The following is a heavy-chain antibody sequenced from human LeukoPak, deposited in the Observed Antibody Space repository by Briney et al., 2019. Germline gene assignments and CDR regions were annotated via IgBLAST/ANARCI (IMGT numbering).Heavy chain of an antibody. J-gene: IGHJ4*02. CDR2: IYIDGNT. CDR3: ARGDGYNFFDS. D-gene: IGHD5-24*01. V-gene: IGHV3-66*01. CDR1: GFTVSRNY. Sequence: PGGSLRLSSAASGFTVSRNYMSWVRQAPGKGLEWVSVIYIDGNTYYADSVRGRFTISRDNSKNTVYLQMNSLRAEDTAVYYCARGDGYNFFDSWGQGTLGTVS.